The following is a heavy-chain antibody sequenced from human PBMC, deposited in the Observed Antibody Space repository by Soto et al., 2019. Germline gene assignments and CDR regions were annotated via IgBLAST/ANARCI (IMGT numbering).Heavy chain of an antibody. V-gene: IGHV4-59*01. Sequence: SETLSLTCTVSGGSITNYYWSWIRQPPGKGLGWIGYISSSGSSNYNPSLKSRGTISLDTSRNQFSLKLASMTAADTAVYFCARSAYSYRLDYWGQGTLVTVSS. CDR2: ISSSGSS. CDR1: GGSITNYY. J-gene: IGHJ4*02. CDR3: ARSAYSYRLDY. D-gene: IGHD5-18*01.